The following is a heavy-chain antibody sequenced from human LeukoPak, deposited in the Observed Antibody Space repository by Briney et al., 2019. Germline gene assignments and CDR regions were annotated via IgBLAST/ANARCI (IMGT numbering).Heavy chain of an antibody. D-gene: IGHD1-1*01. J-gene: IGHJ6*02. CDR2: TYYRSKWYN. CDR1: GDSVSSNSAA. CDR3: ARAGEDMGYYYYGMDV. Sequence: SQTISLTCAISGDSVSSNSAAWNWIRQSPSRGLEWLGRTYYRSKWYNDYAVSVKSRITINPDTSKNQFSLQLNSVTPEDTAVYYCARAGEDMGYYYYGMDVWGQGTTVTVSS. V-gene: IGHV6-1*01.